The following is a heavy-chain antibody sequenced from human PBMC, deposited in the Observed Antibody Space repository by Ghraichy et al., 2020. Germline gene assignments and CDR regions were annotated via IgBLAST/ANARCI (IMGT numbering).Heavy chain of an antibody. J-gene: IGHJ4*02. V-gene: IGHV4-34*01. Sequence: SETLSLTCAVYGGSFSGYYWSWIRQPPGKGLEWIGDINLSGSTNYNPSLKSRVTISVDTSKNQFSLNLNSVTAADTAVYYCARLEDYARSFDYWGQGTLVTVSS. CDR1: GGSFSGYY. D-gene: IGHD4-17*01. CDR3: ARLEDYARSFDY. CDR2: INLSGST.